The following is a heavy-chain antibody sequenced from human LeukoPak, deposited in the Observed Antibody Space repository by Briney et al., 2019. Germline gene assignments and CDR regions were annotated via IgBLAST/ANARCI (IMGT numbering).Heavy chain of an antibody. CDR3: ARGRPEEPITMIGSSDY. CDR2: INHSGST. Sequence: SEALSLTCAVYGGSFSGYYWSWIRQPPGKGLEWIGEINHSGSTNYNPSLKSRVTISVDTSKNQFSLKLSSVTAADTAVYYCARGRPEEPITMIGSSDYWGQGTLVTVSS. D-gene: IGHD3-22*01. CDR1: GGSFSGYY. J-gene: IGHJ4*02. V-gene: IGHV4-34*01.